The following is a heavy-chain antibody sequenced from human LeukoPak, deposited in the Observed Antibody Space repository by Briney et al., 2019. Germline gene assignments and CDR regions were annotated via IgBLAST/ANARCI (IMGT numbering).Heavy chain of an antibody. Sequence: PGGTLRLSCAASGFTFSSYGMSWVRQAPGKGLEWVSGVSGSGGSTYYADSVKGRFTISRDNSKSTLYLQMNSLRAEDTAVYYCANYGAARYFDWINFDYWGQGTLVTVSS. CDR2: VSGSGGST. D-gene: IGHD3-9*01. CDR3: ANYGAARYFDWINFDY. CDR1: GFTFSSYG. J-gene: IGHJ4*02. V-gene: IGHV3-23*01.